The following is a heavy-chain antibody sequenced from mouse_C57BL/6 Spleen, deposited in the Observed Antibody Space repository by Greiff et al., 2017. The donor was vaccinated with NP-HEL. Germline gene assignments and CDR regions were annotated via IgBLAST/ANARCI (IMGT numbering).Heavy chain of an antibody. V-gene: IGHV5-6*02. J-gene: IGHJ1*03. CDR2: ISSGGSYT. CDR3: ARHKSYGSSYVLWYFDV. Sequence: EVKVEESGGDLVKPGGSLKLSCAASGFTFSSYGMSWVRQTPDKRLEWVATISSGGSYTYSPDSVKGRFTISRDNAKNTLYLQMSSLKSEDTAMYYCARHKSYGSSYVLWYFDVWGTGTTVTVSS. CDR1: GFTFSSYG. D-gene: IGHD1-1*01.